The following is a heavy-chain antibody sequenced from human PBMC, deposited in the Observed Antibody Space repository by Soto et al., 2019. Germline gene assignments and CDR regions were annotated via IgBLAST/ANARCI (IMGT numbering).Heavy chain of an antibody. CDR1: GFTFSSYA. V-gene: IGHV3-23*01. D-gene: IGHD3-10*01. CDR2: ISGSGGST. J-gene: IGHJ4*02. CDR3: AKRSTGIHFDY. Sequence: EVQLLESGGGLVQPGGSLRLSCVASGFTFSSYAMSWVRQAPGKGLEWVSVISGSGGSTYYADSVKGRFTISRDNSKNTLFLQMNSLRAEDTAVYYCAKRSTGIHFDYWGRGPLVTVSS.